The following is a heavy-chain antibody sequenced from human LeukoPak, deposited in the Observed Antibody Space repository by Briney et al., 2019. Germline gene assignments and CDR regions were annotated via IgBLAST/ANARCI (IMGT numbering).Heavy chain of an antibody. J-gene: IGHJ3*02. V-gene: IGHV4-4*09. CDR2: IYTTGST. Sequence: SETLSLACTVSGSSIGTYSWSWIRQPPGKGLEWVGYIYTTGSTHYNPSLKSRVTMSLDTSKNQLSLRLSSVTAADTAVFYCARPRAEIATITDDAFDIWGQGTIVTVSS. D-gene: IGHD5-24*01. CDR1: GSSIGTYS. CDR3: ARPRAEIATITDDAFDI.